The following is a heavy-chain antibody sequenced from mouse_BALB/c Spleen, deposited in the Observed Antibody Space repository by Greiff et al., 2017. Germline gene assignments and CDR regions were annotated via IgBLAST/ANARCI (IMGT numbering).Heavy chain of an antibody. V-gene: IGHV5-9-3*01. CDR1: GFTFSSYA. Sequence: EVHLVESGGGLVKPGGSLKLSCAATGFTFSSYAMSWVRQTPEKRLEWVATISSGGSYTYYPDSVKGRFTISRDNAKNTLYLQMSSLRSEDTAMYYCAISYYRYDEGFAYWGQGTLVTVSA. D-gene: IGHD2-14*01. J-gene: IGHJ3*01. CDR2: ISSGGSYT. CDR3: AISYYRYDEGFAY.